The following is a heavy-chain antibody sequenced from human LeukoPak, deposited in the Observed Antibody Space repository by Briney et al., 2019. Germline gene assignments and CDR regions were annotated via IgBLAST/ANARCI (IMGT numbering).Heavy chain of an antibody. CDR2: IYPGDSDT. J-gene: IGHJ4*02. CDR3: ARGHEGSGIYYPTNFDY. D-gene: IGHD3-10*01. V-gene: IGHV5-51*01. CDR1: GYNFTSYW. Sequence: GESLKISCKGSGYNFTSYWIGWVRQMPGKGLEWMGIIYPGDSDTRYSPSFQGQVTISADKSISTAYLQWSSLKASDTAMYYCARGHEGSGIYYPTNFDYWGQGTLVTVSS.